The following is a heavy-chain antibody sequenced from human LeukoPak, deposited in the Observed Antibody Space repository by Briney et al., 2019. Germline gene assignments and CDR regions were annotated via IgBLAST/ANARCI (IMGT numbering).Heavy chain of an antibody. CDR3: ARSPPHGYYVYYMDV. CDR2: IIPIFGTA. CDR1: GGTFSSCA. D-gene: IGHD3-3*01. V-gene: IGHV1-69*05. J-gene: IGHJ6*03. Sequence: SVKVSCKASGGTFSSCAISWVRQAPGQGLEWMGGIIPIFGTANYAQKFQGRVTITTDESTSTAYMELSSLRSEDTAVYYCARSPPHGYYVYYMDVWGKGTTVTVSS.